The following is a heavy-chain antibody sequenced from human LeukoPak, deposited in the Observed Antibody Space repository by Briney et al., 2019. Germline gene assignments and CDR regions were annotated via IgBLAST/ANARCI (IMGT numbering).Heavy chain of an antibody. CDR3: AKDLWGAAMVTVVAYYGMDV. CDR2: ISGSGGST. CDR1: GFTFSSYG. D-gene: IGHD5-18*01. Sequence: GGSLRLSCAASGFTFSSYGMSWVRQAPGKGLEWVAAISGSGGSTYYADSVKGRFTISRDNSKNTLYLQMNSLRAEDTAVYYCAKDLWGAAMVTVVAYYGMDVWGQGTTVTVSS. V-gene: IGHV3-23*01. J-gene: IGHJ6*02.